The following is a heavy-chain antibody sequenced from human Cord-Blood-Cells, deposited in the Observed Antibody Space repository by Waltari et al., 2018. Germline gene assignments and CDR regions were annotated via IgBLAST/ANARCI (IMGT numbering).Heavy chain of an antibody. Sequence: EVQLVESGGGLVKPGGSLRLSCAASGFTFSSYSLNWVRQAPGKGLEWVSSISSSSSYIYYADSVKGRFTISRDNAKNSLYLQMNSLRAEDTAVYYCARGHSGSYFDYWGQGTLVTVSS. CDR1: GFTFSSYS. V-gene: IGHV3-21*01. D-gene: IGHD1-26*01. J-gene: IGHJ4*02. CDR3: ARGHSGSYFDY. CDR2: ISSSSSYI.